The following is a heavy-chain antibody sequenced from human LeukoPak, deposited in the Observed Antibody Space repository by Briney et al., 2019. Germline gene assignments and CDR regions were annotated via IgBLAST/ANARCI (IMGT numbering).Heavy chain of an antibody. J-gene: IGHJ6*02. CDR2: IVVGSGNT. Sequence: ASVKVSCKASGFTFTSSAVQWVRQARGQRLEWIGWIVVGSGNTNYAQKFQGRVTITADESTSTAYMELSSLRSEDTAVYYCARSTGDIYGMDVWGQGTTVTVSS. D-gene: IGHD7-27*01. V-gene: IGHV1-58*01. CDR1: GFTFTSSA. CDR3: ARSTGDIYGMDV.